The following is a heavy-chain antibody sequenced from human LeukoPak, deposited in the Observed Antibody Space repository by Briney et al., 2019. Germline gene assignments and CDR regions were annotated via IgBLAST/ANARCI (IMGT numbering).Heavy chain of an antibody. CDR1: GFTFSSYS. V-gene: IGHV3-21*01. D-gene: IGHD1-1*01. CDR2: ISSSSSYI. Sequence: GGSLRLSCAASGFTFSSYSMNWVRQAPGKGLEWVSSISSSSSYIYYADSVKGRFTIFRDNAKNSLYLQMNSLRAEDTAVYYCARDWARGPGAYWGQGTLVTVSS. CDR3: ARDWARGPGAY. J-gene: IGHJ4*02.